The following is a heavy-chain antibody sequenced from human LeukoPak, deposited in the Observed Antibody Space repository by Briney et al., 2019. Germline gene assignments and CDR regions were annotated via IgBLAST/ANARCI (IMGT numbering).Heavy chain of an antibody. CDR3: ARERPTTVTSRDAFDI. Sequence: KTSETLSLTCSVSGGSISSHFWNWIRQPPGKGLEWIGYIYYSGSTNYNPSLKSRVTISVDTSKNQFSLKLSSVTAADTAVYYCARERPTTVTSRDAFDIWGQGTMVTVSS. D-gene: IGHD4-17*01. CDR1: GGSISSHF. V-gene: IGHV4-59*11. CDR2: IYYSGST. J-gene: IGHJ3*02.